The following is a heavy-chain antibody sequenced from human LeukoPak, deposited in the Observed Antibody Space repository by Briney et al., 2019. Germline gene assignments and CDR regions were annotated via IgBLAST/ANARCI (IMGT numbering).Heavy chain of an antibody. V-gene: IGHV1-69*04. CDR2: IIPILGIV. Sequence: GASVKVSCKASGGTFSSYAISWVRQAPGQGLEWMGRIIPILGIVNYAQKFQGRVTITADKSTSTAYMELSSLRSEDTAVYYCARGLDSGSYNYWGQGTLVTVSS. D-gene: IGHD1-26*01. CDR3: ARGLDSGSYNY. CDR1: GGTFSSYA. J-gene: IGHJ4*02.